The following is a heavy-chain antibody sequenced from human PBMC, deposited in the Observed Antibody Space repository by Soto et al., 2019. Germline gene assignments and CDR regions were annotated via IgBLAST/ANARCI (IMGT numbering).Heavy chain of an antibody. CDR3: ARENLGNNYAAVAY. CDR1: GYTFTRYV. Sequence: PVKLSCKGSGYTFTRYVISWVRQAPGQGLEWMGWISAYNGNTNYAQKLQGRVTMTTDTSTSTAYMELRSLRSDDTAVYYYARENLGNNYAAVAYWRQGTPVTVSP. CDR2: ISAYNGNT. D-gene: IGHD4-4*01. V-gene: IGHV1-18*01. J-gene: IGHJ4*02.